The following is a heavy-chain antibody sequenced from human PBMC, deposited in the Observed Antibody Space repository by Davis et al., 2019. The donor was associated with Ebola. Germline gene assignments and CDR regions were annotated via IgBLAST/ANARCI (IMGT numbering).Heavy chain of an antibody. CDR3: ARDLYYGMDV. V-gene: IGHV1-2*04. J-gene: IGHJ6*02. Sequence: AASVKVSCKASGYTLVSYYAHWVRQAPGQGLEWMGWINPNSGGTNYAQKFQGWVTMTRDTSISTAYMELSRLRSDDTAVYYCARDLYYGMDVWGQGTTVTVSS. CDR2: INPNSGGT. CDR1: GYTLVSYY.